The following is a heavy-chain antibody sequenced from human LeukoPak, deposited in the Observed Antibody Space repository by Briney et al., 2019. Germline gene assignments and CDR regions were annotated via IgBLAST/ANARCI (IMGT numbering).Heavy chain of an antibody. J-gene: IGHJ3*02. V-gene: IGHV4-61*02. CDR1: GGSISSGSYY. D-gene: IGHD3-22*01. CDR3: ARGYYYDSSGSDAFDI. CDR2: IYTSGST. Sequence: MSSQTLSLTCTVSGGSISSGSYYWSWIRQPAGKGLEWIGRIYTSGSTNYNPSLKGRVTISVDTSKNQFSLKLSSVTAADTAVYYCARGYYYDSSGSDAFDIWGQGTMVTVSS.